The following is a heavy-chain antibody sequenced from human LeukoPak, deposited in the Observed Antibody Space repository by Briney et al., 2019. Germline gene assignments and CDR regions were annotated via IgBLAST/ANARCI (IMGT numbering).Heavy chain of an antibody. J-gene: IGHJ4*02. CDR2: INPNSGGT. Sequence: ASVKVSCKASGYTFTGYYMHWVRQAPGQGLEWMGWINPNSGGTNYAQKFQGRVTMTRDTSISTAYMELSRLRSDDTAVYYCASGCSGGSCYSAWYYFDYWGQGTLVTVSS. CDR3: ASGCSGGSCYSAWYYFDY. D-gene: IGHD2-15*01. V-gene: IGHV1-2*02. CDR1: GYTFTGYY.